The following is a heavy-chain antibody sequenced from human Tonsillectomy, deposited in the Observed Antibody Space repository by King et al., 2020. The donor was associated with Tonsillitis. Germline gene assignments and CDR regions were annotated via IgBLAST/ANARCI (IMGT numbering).Heavy chain of an antibody. V-gene: IGHV3-73*02. J-gene: IGHJ4*02. CDR2: IRSKANSYAT. Sequence: VQLVESGGGLVQPGGSLKLSCAASGFTFSGSAMHWVRQASGKGLEWVGRIRSKANSYATAYAASVKGRFTISRDDSKNTAYLQMNSLKTEDTAVYYCTRHGELELHDYWGQGTLVTVSS. CDR1: GFTFSGSA. D-gene: IGHD1-7*01. CDR3: TRHGELELHDY.